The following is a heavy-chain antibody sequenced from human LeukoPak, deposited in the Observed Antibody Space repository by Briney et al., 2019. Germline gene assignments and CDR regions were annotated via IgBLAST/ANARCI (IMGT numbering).Heavy chain of an antibody. Sequence: TGRSLRLSCAASGFTFSSYGMHWVRQAPGKGLEWVAVIWYDGSNKYYADSVKGRFTISRDNSKNTLYLQMNSLKTEDTAVYYCTTYGSTWRLFDYWGQGTLVTVSS. D-gene: IGHD6-19*01. J-gene: IGHJ4*02. CDR3: TTYGSTWRLFDY. CDR2: IWYDGSNK. CDR1: GFTFSSYG. V-gene: IGHV3-33*01.